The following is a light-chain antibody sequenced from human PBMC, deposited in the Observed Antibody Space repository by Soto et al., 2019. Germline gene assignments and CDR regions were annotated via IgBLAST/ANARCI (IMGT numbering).Light chain of an antibody. CDR3: CSYAGNYTLL. CDR2: RDN. J-gene: IGLJ2*01. V-gene: IGLV1-47*01. Sequence: QSVLTQPPSASGTPGQRVTISCSGSSSNIGDNYVSWYQHLPGTAPKLLIYRDNQRPSGVPDRFSGSKSANTASLTISGLQADDEADYYCCSYAGNYTLLFGGGTKVTVL. CDR1: SSNIGDNY.